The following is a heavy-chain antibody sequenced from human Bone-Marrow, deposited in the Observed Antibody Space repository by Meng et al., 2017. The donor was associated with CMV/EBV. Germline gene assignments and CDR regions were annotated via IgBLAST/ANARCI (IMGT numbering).Heavy chain of an antibody. J-gene: IGHJ4*02. Sequence: ETLSLTCAASGFTFSSYWMHWVRQAPGKGLVWVSRINSDGSSTSYADSVKGRFTISRDNAENTLYLQMNSLRAEDTAVYYCARVGVGYSYGYDYWGQGTLVTVSS. CDR3: ARVGVGYSYGYDY. V-gene: IGHV3-74*01. CDR1: GFTFSSYW. D-gene: IGHD5-18*01. CDR2: INSDGSST.